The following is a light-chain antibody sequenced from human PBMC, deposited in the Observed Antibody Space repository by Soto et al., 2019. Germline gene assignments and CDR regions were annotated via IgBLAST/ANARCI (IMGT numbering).Light chain of an antibody. CDR2: EVS. J-gene: IGLJ3*02. V-gene: IGLV2-14*01. CDR3: SSYTSSSTRGV. Sequence: QSALTQPASESGSPGQSITISCTGTSSDVGGYNYVSWYQQHPGKAPKLMIYEVSNRPSGVSNRFSGSKSGNTASLTISGLQAEDEADYYCSSYTSSSTRGVFGGGTKLTVL. CDR1: SSDVGGYNY.